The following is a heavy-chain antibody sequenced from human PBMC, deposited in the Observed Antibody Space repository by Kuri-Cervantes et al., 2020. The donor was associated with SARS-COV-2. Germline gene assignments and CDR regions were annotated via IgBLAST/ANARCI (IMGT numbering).Heavy chain of an antibody. Sequence: SETLSLTCAVYGGSFSGYYWSWIRQPPGKGLEWIGEINHSGSTYYNPSLKSRVTISLETSKNQFSLKLSSMTAADTAVYYCARSFMVASYFDYWGQGILVTVSS. J-gene: IGHJ4*02. D-gene: IGHD5-12*01. CDR3: ARSFMVASYFDY. V-gene: IGHV4-34*01. CDR2: INHSGST. CDR1: GGSFSGYY.